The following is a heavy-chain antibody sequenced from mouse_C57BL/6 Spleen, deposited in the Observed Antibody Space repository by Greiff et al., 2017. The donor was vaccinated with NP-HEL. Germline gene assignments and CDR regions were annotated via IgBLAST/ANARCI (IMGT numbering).Heavy chain of an antibody. V-gene: IGHV1-54*01. CDR2: INPGSGGT. J-gene: IGHJ4*01. Sequence: VQLQQSGAELVRPGTSVKVSCKASGYAFTNYLIEWVKQRPGQGLEWIGVINPGSGGTNYNEKFKGKATLTADKSSSTAYMQLSSLTSEDSAVYFCAREETAMDYWGQGTSVTVSS. CDR1: GYAFTNYL. CDR3: AREETAMDY.